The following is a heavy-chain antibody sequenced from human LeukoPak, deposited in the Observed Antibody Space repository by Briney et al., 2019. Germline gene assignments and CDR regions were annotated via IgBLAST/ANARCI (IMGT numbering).Heavy chain of an antibody. CDR3: ARVGEGRYYQYYYMDV. CDR1: GFTLSSYA. Sequence: GGSLRLSCAASGFTLSSYAMHWVRQAPGKGLEYVSAISKNGGNTYYANSVKGRFSISRDNSKNTLYLQMGSLRTEDMAVYYCARVGEGRYYQYYYMDVWGKGTTVTVSS. D-gene: IGHD1-26*01. J-gene: IGHJ6*03. V-gene: IGHV3-64*01. CDR2: ISKNGGNT.